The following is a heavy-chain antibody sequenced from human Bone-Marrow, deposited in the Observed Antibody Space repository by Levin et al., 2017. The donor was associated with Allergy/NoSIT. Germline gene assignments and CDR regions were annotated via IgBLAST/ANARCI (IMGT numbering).Heavy chain of an antibody. D-gene: IGHD2-15*01. CDR3: ARDYCSGGSCYDPYFDY. CDR2: IKQDGSEK. V-gene: IGHV3-7*01. CDR1: GFTFSSYW. Sequence: GGSLRLACAASGFTFSSYWMSWVRQAPGKGLEWVANIKQDGSEKYYVDSVKGRFTISRDNAKNSLYLQMNSLRAEDTAVYYCARDYCSGGSCYDPYFDYWGQGTLVTVSS. J-gene: IGHJ4*02.